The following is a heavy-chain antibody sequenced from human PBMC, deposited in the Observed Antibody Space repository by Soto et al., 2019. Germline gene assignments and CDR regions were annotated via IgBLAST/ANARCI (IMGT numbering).Heavy chain of an antibody. D-gene: IGHD2-2*01. V-gene: IGHV3-23*01. Sequence: PGGSLRLSCAASGFTFSSYAMSWVRQAPGKGLDWVSAISGSGGSTYCADSVKGRFTISRDNSKNTLYLQMNSLRAEDTAVYYCAKVRIPAVGGGIPAAHSGYYFDYWGQGTLVTVSS. CDR2: ISGSGGST. CDR1: GFTFSSYA. CDR3: AKVRIPAVGGGIPAAHSGYYFDY. J-gene: IGHJ4*02.